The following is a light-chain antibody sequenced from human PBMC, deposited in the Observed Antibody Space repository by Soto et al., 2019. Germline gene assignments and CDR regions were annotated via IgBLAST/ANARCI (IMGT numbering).Light chain of an antibody. CDR2: EGS. CDR1: SRDVGNYNL. CDR3: CSYAGSSTYG. Sequence: QSVLTQPASVSGSPGQSITISCPGTSRDVGNYNLVSCYQQHPGKAPKLMVYEGSKRPSGVSNRFSGSKSGNTASLTISILQAEDEADYYCCSYAGSSTYGFGTGTKVTV. V-gene: IGLV2-23*01. J-gene: IGLJ1*01.